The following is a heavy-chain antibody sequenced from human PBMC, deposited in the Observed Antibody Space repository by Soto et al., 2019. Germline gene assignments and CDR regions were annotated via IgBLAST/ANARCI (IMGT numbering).Heavy chain of an antibody. J-gene: IGHJ4*02. Sequence: PVGSLRLSCAASGITLSSYAMSWVRQAPGKGPEWVSGISASGGSTSYADSVTGRFTISRDNSKNTLYLQMNSLRADDTAVYHCAKGQNSGTYRFYFDYWGQGALVTVSS. CDR2: ISASGGST. V-gene: IGHV3-23*01. D-gene: IGHD1-26*01. CDR1: GITLSSYA. CDR3: AKGQNSGTYRFYFDY.